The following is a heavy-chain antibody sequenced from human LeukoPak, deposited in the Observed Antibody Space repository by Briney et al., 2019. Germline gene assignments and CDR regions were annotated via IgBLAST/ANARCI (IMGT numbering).Heavy chain of an antibody. J-gene: IGHJ6*02. CDR2: ITSDGSNT. D-gene: IGHD3-10*01. V-gene: IGHV3-30*18. CDR3: AKDWGDYYGSGSYLYYYGMDV. Sequence: GGSLRLSCAAPGFTFSRYWMHWVRQAPGKGLVWVALITSDGSNTIYADSVKGRFTISRDNSKNTLYLQMNSLRAEDTAVYYCAKDWGDYYGSGSYLYYYGMDVWGQGTRVTVSS. CDR1: GFTFSRYW.